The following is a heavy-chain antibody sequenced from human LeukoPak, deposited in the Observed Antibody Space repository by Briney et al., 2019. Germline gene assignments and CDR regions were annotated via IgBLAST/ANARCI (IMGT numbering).Heavy chain of an antibody. J-gene: IGHJ6*03. D-gene: IGHD2-2*01. V-gene: IGHV1-2*02. CDR2: INPNSGGT. CDR3: ARGCQYQLLIFLYYYMDV. Sequence: ASVKVSCKASGYTFTDYYIHWVRQAPGQGLEWMGWINPNSGGTNYAQKFQGRVTMTRDTSISTAYMELSSLRSDDTAVYYCARGCQYQLLIFLYYYMDVWGKGTTVTISS. CDR1: GYTFTDYY.